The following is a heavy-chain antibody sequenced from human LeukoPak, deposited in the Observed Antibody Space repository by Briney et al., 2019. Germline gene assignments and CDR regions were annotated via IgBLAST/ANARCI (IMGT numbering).Heavy chain of an antibody. D-gene: IGHD5-18*01. V-gene: IGHV4-4*02. Sequence: SGTLSLTCAVSGGSISSSNWWSWVRQPPGKGLEWIGEIYHSGSANYNPSLKGRVTISVDKSKNQFSLKLSSVTAADTAVYYCARDVGTALVTGDYWGQGTLVTVSA. CDR3: ARDVGTALVTGDY. CDR1: GGSISSSNW. CDR2: IYHSGSA. J-gene: IGHJ4*02.